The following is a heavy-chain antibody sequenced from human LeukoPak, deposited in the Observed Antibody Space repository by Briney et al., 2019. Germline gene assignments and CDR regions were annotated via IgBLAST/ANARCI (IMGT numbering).Heavy chain of an antibody. CDR3: ARARLGYCSSTSCYHGNWFDP. J-gene: IGHJ5*02. CDR1: GGSFSGDY. V-gene: IGHV4-34*01. Sequence: PSETLSLTCAVYGGSFSGDYWSWIRQPPGKGLEWIGEINHSGSTNYNPSLKSRVTISVDTSKNQFSLKLSSVTAAGTAVYYCARARLGYCSSTSCYHGNWFDPWGQGTLVTVSS. D-gene: IGHD2-2*01. CDR2: INHSGST.